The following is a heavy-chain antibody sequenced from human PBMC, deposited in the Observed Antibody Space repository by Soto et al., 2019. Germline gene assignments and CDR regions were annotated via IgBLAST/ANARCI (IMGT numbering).Heavy chain of an antibody. J-gene: IGHJ5*02. CDR1: GYTFTSYG. CDR3: ARDSRVVGTPAMGSVGFDP. CDR2: ISAYNGNT. D-gene: IGHD2-2*01. Sequence: VSVKVSCKASGYTFTSYGISWVRQAPGQGLEWMGWISAYNGNTNYAQKLQGRVTMTTDTSTSTAYMELRSLRAEDTALYYCARDSRVVGTPAMGSVGFDPWGQGTLVTVSS. V-gene: IGHV1-18*01.